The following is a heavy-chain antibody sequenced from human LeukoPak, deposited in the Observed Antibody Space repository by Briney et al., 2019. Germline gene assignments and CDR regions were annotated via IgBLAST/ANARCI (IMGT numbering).Heavy chain of an antibody. CDR1: GFTFSSYW. CDR2: IKQDGSEK. D-gene: IGHD2-21*01. CDR3: AREAHILNFDY. Sequence: GGSLGLSCAASGFTFSSYWMSWVRQAPGKGLEWVANIKQDGSEKYYVDSVRGRFTISRDNAKNSLYLQMNSLRAEDTAVYYCAREAHILNFDYWGQGTLVTVSS. J-gene: IGHJ4*02. V-gene: IGHV3-7*01.